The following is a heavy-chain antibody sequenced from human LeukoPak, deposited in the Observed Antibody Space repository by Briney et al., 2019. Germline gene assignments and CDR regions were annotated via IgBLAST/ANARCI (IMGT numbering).Heavy chain of an antibody. CDR3: ARGKFSDYTGNPGARKTSYYMDV. D-gene: IGHD4-11*01. Sequence: PGGSLRLSCAASGFSFSSYSMNWVRQAPGKGLEWVSYISSSTSTIYYSDSVEGRFTISRDNAKNSLYLQMNSLRAEDTAVYYCARGKFSDYTGNPGARKTSYYMDVWGKGTTVTVSS. CDR1: GFSFSSYS. J-gene: IGHJ6*03. V-gene: IGHV3-48*04. CDR2: ISSSTSTI.